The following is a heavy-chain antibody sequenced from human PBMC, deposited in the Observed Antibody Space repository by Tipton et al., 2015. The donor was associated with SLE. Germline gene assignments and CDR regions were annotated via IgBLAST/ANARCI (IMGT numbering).Heavy chain of an antibody. D-gene: IGHD1-1*01. Sequence: TLSLTCTVSGGSISSGSYYWSWIRQPAGKGLEWIGHIYTSGSTNYNPPLKSRVTISVDTPKKQFSLKLSSVTAADTAVYYCARGLRRTRDYYYGMDVWGQGTTVTVSS. CDR1: GGSISSGSYY. CDR3: ARGLRRTRDYYYGMDV. CDR2: IYTSGST. J-gene: IGHJ6*02. V-gene: IGHV4-61*09.